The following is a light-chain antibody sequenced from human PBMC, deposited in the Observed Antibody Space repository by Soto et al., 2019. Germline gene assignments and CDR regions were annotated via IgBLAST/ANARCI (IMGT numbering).Light chain of an antibody. CDR3: QHLDGHPRT. V-gene: IGKV1-9*01. J-gene: IGKJ1*01. CDR1: QDISNY. CDR2: VAF. Sequence: IQLTQSPSSLSASVGDRVTIICRASQDISNYLAWYQQKPGKAPRLLIYVAFTLQTGVPSRFSGSGSGTDFTLTISSLQPEDFATYYCQHLDGHPRTFGQGTKVEIK.